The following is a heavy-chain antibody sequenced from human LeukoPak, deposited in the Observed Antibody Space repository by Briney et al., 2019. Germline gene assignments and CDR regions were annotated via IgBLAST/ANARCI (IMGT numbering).Heavy chain of an antibody. CDR3: ARGYSSGWYYYYYGMDV. V-gene: IGHV1-2*04. D-gene: IGHD6-19*01. CDR2: ISPNSGGT. Sequence: ASVKVSCKASGYTFTGYYMHWVRQAPGQGLEWMGWISPNSGGTNYAQKFQGWVTMTRDTSISTAYMELSRLRSDDTAVYYCARGYSSGWYYYYYGMDVWGQGTTVTVSS. J-gene: IGHJ6*02. CDR1: GYTFTGYY.